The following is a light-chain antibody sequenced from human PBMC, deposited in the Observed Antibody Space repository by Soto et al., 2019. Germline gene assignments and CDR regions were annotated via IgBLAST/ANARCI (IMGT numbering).Light chain of an antibody. J-gene: IGKJ2*01. CDR2: KVS. CDR3: LQTTHWPYT. V-gene: IGKV2-30*01. Sequence: DVVMTQSPLSLPVTLGQPASISCTSTLSPLNSNGNTYLSWFQQRPGQSPRRLIYKVSNRDSGVPDRFSGSGSGTDFTLKISRVEAEDVGIYYCLQTTHWPYTFGQGTRLEI. CDR1: LSPLNSNGNTY.